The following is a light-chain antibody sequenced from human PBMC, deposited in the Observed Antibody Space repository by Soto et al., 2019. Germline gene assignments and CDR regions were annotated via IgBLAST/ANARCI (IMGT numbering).Light chain of an antibody. CDR3: QRYKSAST. J-gene: IGKJ5*01. Sequence: DIQMTQSPSSLSASVGDSVTITCRASQDIGNYLAWYQHRPGKVPQLLIYAASTLQAGVPSRFSGSGFGTDFTLTISSLQLEDVAIYYCQRYKSASTFGQGTRLEIK. CDR2: AAS. V-gene: IGKV1-27*01. CDR1: QDIGNY.